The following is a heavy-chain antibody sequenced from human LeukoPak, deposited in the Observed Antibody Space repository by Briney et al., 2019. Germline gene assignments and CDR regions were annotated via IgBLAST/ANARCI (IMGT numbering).Heavy chain of an antibody. CDR2: ISSSSSYI. CDR1: GFTFSSYS. V-gene: IGHV3-21*01. D-gene: IGHD6-19*01. J-gene: IGHJ4*02. Sequence: GGSLRLSCAASGFTFSSYSMNWVRQAPGKGLEWVSSISSSSSYIYYADSVKGRFTISRDNAKNSLYLQMNSLRAEDTAVYYCARDRSSGWYYFDYWGQGTLVTVSS. CDR3: ARDRSSGWYYFDY.